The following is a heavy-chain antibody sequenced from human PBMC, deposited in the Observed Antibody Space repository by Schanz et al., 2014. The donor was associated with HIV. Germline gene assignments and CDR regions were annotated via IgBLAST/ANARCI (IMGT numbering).Heavy chain of an antibody. CDR2: ISYDGRNK. CDR3: AKPEYDSSGNSQSHFDY. CDR1: GFSFDNYG. D-gene: IGHD3-22*01. V-gene: IGHV3-30*18. Sequence: QVQLVESGGGVIQPGRSLRLSCAASGFSFDNYGMHWVRQAPGKGLEWVAVISYDGRNKYFADSVKGRFTMSRDNSKNTLYLQMNRLRADDTAVYYCAKPEYDSSGNSQSHFDYWGPGTLVTVSS. J-gene: IGHJ4*02.